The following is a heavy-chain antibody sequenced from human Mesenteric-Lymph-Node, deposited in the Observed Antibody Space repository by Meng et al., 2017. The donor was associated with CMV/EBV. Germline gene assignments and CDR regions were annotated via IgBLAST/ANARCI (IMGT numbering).Heavy chain of an antibody. CDR3: ARPQEGTVGAEGGFDY. D-gene: IGHD1-26*01. CDR1: GYTFNTSG. V-gene: IGHV1-18*01. CDR2: ISAYSGDR. J-gene: IGHJ4*02. Sequence: ASVKVSCKASGYTFNTSGIAWVRQAPGQGLEWMGLISAYSGDRKYAQKFQGRVTLTPDTSTRTAYMEVRSLRSDDTAVYYCARPQEGTVGAEGGFDYWGQGTLVTVSS.